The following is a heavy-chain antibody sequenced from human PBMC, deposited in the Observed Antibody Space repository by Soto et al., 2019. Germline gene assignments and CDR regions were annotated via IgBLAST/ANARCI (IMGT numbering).Heavy chain of an antibody. V-gene: IGHV1-18*01. CDR3: ARGRYGDY. CDR1: GYAFTTYG. D-gene: IGHD1-1*01. Sequence: QVHLVQSGAEVKKPGASVKVSCKGSGYAFTTYGITWVRQAPGQGLEWMGWISAHNGNTNYAQKLQGRVTVTRDTSTSTAYMELRSVRSDGTAVDYCARGRYGDYGGQGARVTVSS. CDR2: ISAHNGNT. J-gene: IGHJ4*02.